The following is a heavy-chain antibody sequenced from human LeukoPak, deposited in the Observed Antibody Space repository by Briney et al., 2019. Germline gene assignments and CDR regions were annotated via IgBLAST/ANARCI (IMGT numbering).Heavy chain of an antibody. D-gene: IGHD2-21*02. CDR1: GGSISSSDYY. Sequence: SETLSLTCTVSGGSISSSDYYWGWIRQPPGKGLEWIGSIYYSGSTYYNPSLKSRVTISVDTSKNQFSLKLSSVTAADTAVYYCARLGLDSYCGGDCYPNWFDPWGQGTLVTVSS. V-gene: IGHV4-39*01. J-gene: IGHJ5*02. CDR3: ARLGLDSYCGGDCYPNWFDP. CDR2: IYYSGST.